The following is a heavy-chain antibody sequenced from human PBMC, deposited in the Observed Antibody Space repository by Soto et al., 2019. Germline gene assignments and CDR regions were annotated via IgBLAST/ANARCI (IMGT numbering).Heavy chain of an antibody. CDR1: GGSISSSSYY. CDR2: IYYSWST. Sequence: PSETLSLTCTVSGGSISSSSYYWGWIRQPPGKGLEWIGSIYYSWSTYYNPSLKSRVPIYVDKSKNQFSLSLSSGTAADSAVYHCARLSGDFYGSDVWGQGTTVT. CDR3: ARLSGDFYGSDV. V-gene: IGHV4-39*07. J-gene: IGHJ6*02. D-gene: IGHD3-10*01.